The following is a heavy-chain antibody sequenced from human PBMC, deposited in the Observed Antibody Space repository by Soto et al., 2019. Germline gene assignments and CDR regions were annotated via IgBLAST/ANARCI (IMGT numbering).Heavy chain of an antibody. Sequence: GGSLRLSCAASGFTVSSNYMSWVRQAPGKGLEWVSVIYSGGSTYYADSVKGRFTISRHNSKNTLYLQMNSLRAEDTAVYYCARLTDGDSAFVVVPAAVEDYYMDVWGKGTTVTVSS. J-gene: IGHJ6*03. D-gene: IGHD2-2*01. V-gene: IGHV3-53*04. CDR2: IYSGGST. CDR3: ARLTDGDSAFVVVPAAVEDYYMDV. CDR1: GFTVSSNY.